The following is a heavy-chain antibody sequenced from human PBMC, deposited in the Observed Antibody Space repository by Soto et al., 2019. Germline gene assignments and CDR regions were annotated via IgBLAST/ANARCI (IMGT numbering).Heavy chain of an antibody. V-gene: IGHV3-30-3*01. D-gene: IGHD3-22*01. J-gene: IGHJ4*02. Sequence: PGGSLRLSCAASGFTFSSYAMHWVRQAPGKGLEWVAVISYDGSNKYYADSVKGRFTISRDNSKNTLYLQMNSLRAEDTAVYYCTRDITMIVVAPYDWGQGTLVTVSS. CDR3: TRDITMIVVAPYD. CDR2: ISYDGSNK. CDR1: GFTFSSYA.